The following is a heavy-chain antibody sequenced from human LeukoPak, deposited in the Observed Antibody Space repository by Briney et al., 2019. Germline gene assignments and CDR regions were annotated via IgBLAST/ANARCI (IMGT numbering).Heavy chain of an antibody. Sequence: PGGSLTLSCVASGFTFSSYWMTWVRPAPGKGLEWVANMKTDGSEKCYVDSVKGRFTISRDNAKNSLYLQMNSLRAEDTAVYYCARGIEATPNSFDPWGQGTLVTVSS. J-gene: IGHJ5*02. CDR3: ARGIEATPNSFDP. CDR1: GFTFSSYW. CDR2: MKTDGSEK. D-gene: IGHD2-15*01. V-gene: IGHV3-7*01.